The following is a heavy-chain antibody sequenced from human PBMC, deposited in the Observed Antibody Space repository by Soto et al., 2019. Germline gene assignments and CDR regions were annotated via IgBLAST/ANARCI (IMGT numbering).Heavy chain of an antibody. Sequence: ASVKVSCKASGYTFTSYDINWVRQATGQGLEWMGWMNPNSGNTGYAQKFQGRVTMTRNTSISTAYMELSSLRSEDTAVYYCARGLARYDFWSGPRYFDYWGQGTLVTVSS. V-gene: IGHV1-8*01. CDR3: ARGLARYDFWSGPRYFDY. CDR1: GYTFTSYD. CDR2: MNPNSGNT. J-gene: IGHJ4*02. D-gene: IGHD3-3*01.